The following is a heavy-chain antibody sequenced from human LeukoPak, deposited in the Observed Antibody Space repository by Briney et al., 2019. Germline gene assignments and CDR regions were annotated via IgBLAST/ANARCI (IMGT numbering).Heavy chain of an antibody. V-gene: IGHV3-21*01. J-gene: IGHJ4*02. CDR3: ASVDYYGSGNYYNDVDY. CDR2: ISSSSSYI. D-gene: IGHD3-10*01. CDR1: GFTFSSYS. Sequence: GGSLRLSCAASGFTFSSYSMNWVRQAPGKRLEWVSSISSSSSYIYYADSVKGRFTISRDNAKNSLYLQMSSLRAEDTALYYCASVDYYGSGNYYNDVDYWGQGTLVTVSS.